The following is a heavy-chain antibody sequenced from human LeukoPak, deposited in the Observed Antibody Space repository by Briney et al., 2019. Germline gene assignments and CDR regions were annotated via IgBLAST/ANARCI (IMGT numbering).Heavy chain of an antibody. Sequence: SVKVSCKASGGTFSSHAISWVRQAPGQGLEWMGGIIPIFGTANYAQKFQGRVTITTDESTSTAYMELSSQRSEDTAVYYCARGLDYNWFDPWGQGTLVTVSS. CDR3: ARGLDYNWFDP. CDR2: IIPIFGTA. CDR1: GGTFSSHA. V-gene: IGHV1-69*05. J-gene: IGHJ5*02.